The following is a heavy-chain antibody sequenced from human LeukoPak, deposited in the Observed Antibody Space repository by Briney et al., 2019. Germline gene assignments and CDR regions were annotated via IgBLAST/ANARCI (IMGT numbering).Heavy chain of an antibody. CDR1: GFTFSDYS. CDR2: ISSSGSTI. J-gene: IGHJ4*02. CDR3: ARGTYGDYDY. V-gene: IGHV3-11*04. D-gene: IGHD4-17*01. Sequence: PGGSLRLSCAASGFTFSDYSMTWIRQAPGKGLEWVSSISSSGSTIYYTDSVKGRFTISRDNAKNSLYLQMSSLRAEDTAVYYCARGTYGDYDYWGQGTLVTVSS.